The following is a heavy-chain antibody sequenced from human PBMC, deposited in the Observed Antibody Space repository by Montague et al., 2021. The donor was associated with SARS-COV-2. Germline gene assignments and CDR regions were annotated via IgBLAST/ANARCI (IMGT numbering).Heavy chain of an antibody. CDR3: ARLLSWIAAAGTIHYFDY. D-gene: IGHD6-13*01. Sequence: SETLSLTCTVSGGSISSSNYYWDWIRQPPGKGLEWIGSIYDSGSTYYNPSLKSRVTISVDTSKNQFSLKLSSVTAADTAVYYCARLLSWIAAAGTIHYFDYWGRGTLVTVSS. J-gene: IGHJ4*02. V-gene: IGHV4-39*01. CDR1: GGSISSSNYY. CDR2: IYDSGST.